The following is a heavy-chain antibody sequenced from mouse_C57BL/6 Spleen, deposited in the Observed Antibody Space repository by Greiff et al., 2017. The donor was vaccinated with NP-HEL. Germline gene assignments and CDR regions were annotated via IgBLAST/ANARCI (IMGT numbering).Heavy chain of an antibody. CDR1: GYTFTSYW. CDR2: IDPSDSYT. Sequence: QVQLQQPGAELVMPGASVKLSCKASGYTFTSYWMHWVKQRPGQGLEWIGEIDPSDSYTNYKQKFKGKSTLTVDKSSSTPYMQLSSLTSEDSAVYYCARSYYYAMDYWGQGTSVTVSS. V-gene: IGHV1-69*01. J-gene: IGHJ4*01. CDR3: ARSYYYAMDY.